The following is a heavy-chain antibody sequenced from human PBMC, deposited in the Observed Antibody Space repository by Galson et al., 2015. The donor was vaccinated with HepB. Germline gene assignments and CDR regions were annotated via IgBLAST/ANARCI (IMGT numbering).Heavy chain of an antibody. J-gene: IGHJ6*03. CDR3: TTLFPYYDFWSGHSGGPYYYSYMDV. CDR2: IKSKIDGGTT. CDR1: GFTFSNAW. Sequence: SLRLSCAASGFTFSNAWMSWVRQVPGKGLEWVGRIKSKIDGGTTGYAAPVKGRFTISRDDSKHTLYLQMNSLKTEDTAGYHCTTLFPYYDFWSGHSGGPYYYSYMDVWGKGTTVTVSS. V-gene: IGHV3-15*01. D-gene: IGHD3-3*01.